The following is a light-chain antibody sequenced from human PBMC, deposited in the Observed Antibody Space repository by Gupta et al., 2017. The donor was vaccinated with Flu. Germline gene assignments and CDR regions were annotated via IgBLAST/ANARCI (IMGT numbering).Light chain of an antibody. CDR3: RQEDSYPRT. J-gene: IGKJ1*01. Sequence: PSSLSASTGDRVTITCRASQGISSYLAWYQQKPGKAPKLLIYAASTLQSGVPSRFSGSGSGTDFTLTISCLQSEDFATYYCRQEDSYPRTFGQGTKVEIK. CDR1: QGISSY. CDR2: AAS. V-gene: IGKV1-8*01.